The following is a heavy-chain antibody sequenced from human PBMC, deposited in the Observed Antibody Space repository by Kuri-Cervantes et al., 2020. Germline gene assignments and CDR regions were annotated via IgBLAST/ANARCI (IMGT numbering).Heavy chain of an antibody. Sequence: ASVKVSCKASGGTFSGYTISWVRQAPGQGLEWMGRINPNSGGTNYAQKFQGRVTMTRDTSISTAYMELSRLRSDDTAVYYCARDLSLRYFDWFDRSYYYYGMDVWGQGTTVTVSS. J-gene: IGHJ6*02. CDR3: ARDLSLRYFDWFDRSYYYYGMDV. CDR1: GGTFSGYT. D-gene: IGHD3-9*01. V-gene: IGHV1-2*02. CDR2: INPNSGGT.